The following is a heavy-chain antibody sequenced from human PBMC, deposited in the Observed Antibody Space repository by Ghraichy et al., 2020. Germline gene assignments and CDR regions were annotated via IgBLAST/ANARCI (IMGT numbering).Heavy chain of an antibody. CDR3: AKAKGHSTGWWVDYFDF. Sequence: GGSLRLSCAVSGFIFRNYAMNWVRQAPGKGLEWVSSISGSGTNTYYADSVKGRFTISRDNSKNTLYLQMDSLRVEDTAVYYCAKAKGHSTGWWVDYFDFWGQGTLVTVSS. D-gene: IGHD6-19*01. CDR2: ISGSGTNT. CDR1: GFIFRNYA. V-gene: IGHV3-23*01. J-gene: IGHJ4*02.